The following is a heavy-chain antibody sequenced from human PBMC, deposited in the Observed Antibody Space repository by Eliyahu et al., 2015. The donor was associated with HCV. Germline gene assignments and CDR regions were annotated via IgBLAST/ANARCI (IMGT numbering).Heavy chain of an antibody. CDR2: ISSTSSYI. V-gene: IGHV3-21*01. D-gene: IGHD6-19*01. Sequence: GKGLEWVSSISSTSSYIYYADSVKGRFTVSRDNAKSSLYLQMNSLRAEDTAVYYCAREPSSGIAVAGTSLYWGQGTLVTVSS. CDR3: AREPSSGIAVAGTSLY. J-gene: IGHJ4*02.